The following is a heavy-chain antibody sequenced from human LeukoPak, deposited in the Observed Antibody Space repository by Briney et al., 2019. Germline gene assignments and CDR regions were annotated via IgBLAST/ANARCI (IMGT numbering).Heavy chain of an antibody. Sequence: KSGGSLRLSCAASGFTFSSYSMNWVRQAPGKGLEWVSSISSSSSYIYYADSVKGRFTISRDNAKNSLYLQMNSLRAEDTAVYYCARGGSSYFDYWGQGTLVTVSS. J-gene: IGHJ4*02. CDR2: ISSSSSYI. D-gene: IGHD6-6*01. CDR1: GFTFSSYS. CDR3: ARGGSSYFDY. V-gene: IGHV3-21*01.